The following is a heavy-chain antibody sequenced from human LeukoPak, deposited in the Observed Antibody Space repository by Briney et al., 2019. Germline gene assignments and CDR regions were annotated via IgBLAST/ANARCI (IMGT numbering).Heavy chain of an antibody. V-gene: IGHV4-59*01. J-gene: IGHJ5*02. CDR2: IYYSGST. CDR3: ASTPSYLPYCSGGSCYSDWFDP. D-gene: IGHD2-15*01. CDR1: GASISSFY. Sequence: SETLSLTCSVSGASISSFYWSWTRQPPGKGLEWIGYIYYSGSTNYNPSLESRVTISVDTSKNQFSLKLSSVTAADTAVYYCASTPSYLPYCSGGSCYSDWFDPWGQGTLVTVSS.